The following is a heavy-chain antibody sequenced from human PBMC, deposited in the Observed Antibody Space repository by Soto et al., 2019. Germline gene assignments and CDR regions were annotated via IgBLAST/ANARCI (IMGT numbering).Heavy chain of an antibody. CDR2: INPNSGGT. D-gene: IGHD6-13*01. J-gene: IGHJ4*02. Sequence: ASVKVSCKASGYTFTGYYMHWVRQAPGQGLEWMGWINPNSGGTNYAQKFQGWVTMTRDTSISTAYMELSRLRSDDTAVYYCASRPGIAAAGTIDYWGQGTLVTVSS. V-gene: IGHV1-2*04. CDR1: GYTFTGYY. CDR3: ASRPGIAAAGTIDY.